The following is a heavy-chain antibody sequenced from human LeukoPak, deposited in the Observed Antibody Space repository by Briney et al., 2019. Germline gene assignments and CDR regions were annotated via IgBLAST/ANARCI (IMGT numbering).Heavy chain of an antibody. V-gene: IGHV3-7*01. Sequence: GGSLRLSCLASGFTFSNSCMTWVRQAPGRGLEWVANIKEDGSDKQYVDSVRGRFTISRDNAKNSVSLQMDGLRAEDTAVYHCVRESDVWSGPGIGRPLDVWGKGTTVTVSS. CDR1: GFTFSNSC. CDR3: VRESDVWSGPGIGRPLDV. J-gene: IGHJ6*04. D-gene: IGHD3-3*01. CDR2: IKEDGSDK.